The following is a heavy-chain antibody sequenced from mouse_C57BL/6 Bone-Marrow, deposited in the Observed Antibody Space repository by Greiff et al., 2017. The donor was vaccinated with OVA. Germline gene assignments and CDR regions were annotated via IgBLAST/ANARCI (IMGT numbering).Heavy chain of an antibody. J-gene: IGHJ2*01. CDR1: GFNIKDDY. CDR2: IDPENGDT. CDR3: TKLPYYYGSDY. Sequence: EVQLVESGAELVRPGASVKLSCTASGFNIKDDYMHWVKQRPEQGLEWIGWIDPENGDTEYASKFQGKATITADTSSNTAYLQLSSLTSEDTAVYYFTKLPYYYGSDYWGQGTTLTVSS. D-gene: IGHD1-1*01. V-gene: IGHV14-4*01.